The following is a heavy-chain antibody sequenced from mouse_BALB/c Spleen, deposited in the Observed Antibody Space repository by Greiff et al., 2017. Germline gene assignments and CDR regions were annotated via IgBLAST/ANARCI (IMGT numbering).Heavy chain of an antibody. Sequence: VQLQQPGAELVRPGASVKLSCKASGYTFTSYWINWVKQRPGQGLEWIGNIYPSDSYTNYNQKFKDKATLTVDKSSSTAYMQLSSPTSEDSAVYYCTAYYRYDEGYYFDYWGQGTTLTVSS. D-gene: IGHD2-14*01. V-gene: IGHV1-69*02. CDR3: TAYYRYDEGYYFDY. J-gene: IGHJ2*01. CDR1: GYTFTSYW. CDR2: IYPSDSYT.